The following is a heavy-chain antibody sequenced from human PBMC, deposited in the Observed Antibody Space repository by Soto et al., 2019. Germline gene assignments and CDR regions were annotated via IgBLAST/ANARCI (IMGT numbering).Heavy chain of an antibody. D-gene: IGHD4-17*01. Sequence: QITLKESGPTLVKPTQTLTLTCTFSGFSLSTSGVGVGWIRQPPGKALEWLAVIYWDDDKRYSSSLKSRLTITKDTSKNQVVLTMTNMDPVDTATYYCARTFYGGNSFDYWGQGTLVTVSS. CDR3: ARTFYGGNSFDY. V-gene: IGHV2-5*02. J-gene: IGHJ4*02. CDR2: IYWDDDK. CDR1: GFSLSTSGVG.